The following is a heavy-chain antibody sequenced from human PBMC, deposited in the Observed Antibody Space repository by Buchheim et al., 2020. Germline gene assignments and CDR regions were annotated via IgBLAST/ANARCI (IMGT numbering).Heavy chain of an antibody. CDR1: GFTFSSYG. D-gene: IGHD6-19*01. CDR3: AKGPTRRPAEYYGMDV. CDR2: ISYDGSNK. Sequence: QVQLVESGGGVVQPGRSLRLSCAASGFTFSSYGMHWVRQAPGKGLEWVAVISYDGSNKYYADSVKGRFTISRDNSKNTLYLQMNSLRAEDTAVYYCAKGPTRRPAEYYGMDVWGQGTT. V-gene: IGHV3-30*18. J-gene: IGHJ6*02.